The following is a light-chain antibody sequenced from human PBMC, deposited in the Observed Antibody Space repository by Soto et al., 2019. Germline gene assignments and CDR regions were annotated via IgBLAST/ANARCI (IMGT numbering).Light chain of an antibody. Sequence: EIVLTQSPATLSLSPGERATLSCRASQSVSSYLALYQQKPGQAPRLLIYDASNRATGIPARFSGSGSGTDFTLTISSLEPEYFAVYYCQQRSNWPPTITFGQGTRLEIK. CDR3: QQRSNWPPTIT. V-gene: IGKV3-11*01. J-gene: IGKJ5*01. CDR2: DAS. CDR1: QSVSSY.